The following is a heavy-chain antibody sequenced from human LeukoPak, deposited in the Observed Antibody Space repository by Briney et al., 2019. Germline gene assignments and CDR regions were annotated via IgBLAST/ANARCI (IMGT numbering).Heavy chain of an antibody. V-gene: IGHV5-51*01. CDR3: ARGPRYCSGGSCYRFDY. Sequence: GESLKISCEGSGYSFTSYWIGWVRQMPGKGLEWMGIIYPGDSDTRYSPSFQGQVTISADKSISSAYLQWSSLKASDTAMYFCARGPRYCSGGSCYRFDYWGQGTLVTVSS. J-gene: IGHJ4*02. CDR2: IYPGDSDT. CDR1: GYSFTSYW. D-gene: IGHD2-15*01.